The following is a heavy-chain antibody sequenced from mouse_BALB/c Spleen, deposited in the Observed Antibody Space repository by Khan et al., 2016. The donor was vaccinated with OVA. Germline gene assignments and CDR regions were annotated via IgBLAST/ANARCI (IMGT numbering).Heavy chain of an antibody. CDR1: GYAFTNYW. CDR3: ARIYYYGSPYAMDY. J-gene: IGHJ4*01. V-gene: IGHV1-63*01. Sequence: VRLQQSGAELVRPGTSMKISCKASGYAFTNYWLGWVKQRPGHGLEWIGDIYPGSGNTYYNEKFKDKATLTADKSSSTTYMQLSSLTSEDSAVYFCARIYYYGSPYAMDYWGQGTSVTVSS. CDR2: IYPGSGNT. D-gene: IGHD1-1*01.